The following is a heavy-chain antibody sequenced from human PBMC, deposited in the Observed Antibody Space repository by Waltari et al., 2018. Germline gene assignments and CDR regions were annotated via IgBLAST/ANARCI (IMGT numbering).Heavy chain of an antibody. CDR1: ELSFDEYR. CDR3: ARGKAFDP. Sequence: VRLVESGGGRVEPGESLRLSCVGSELSFDEYRMNWVRQAPGKGLEWVSSLNNGGDYKGYADSVEGRFTISRDNDKNTLYLQMNDLRVDDTAIYYCARGKAFDPWGQGTRVNVSS. V-gene: IGHV3-21*06. CDR2: LNNGGDYK. J-gene: IGHJ5*02.